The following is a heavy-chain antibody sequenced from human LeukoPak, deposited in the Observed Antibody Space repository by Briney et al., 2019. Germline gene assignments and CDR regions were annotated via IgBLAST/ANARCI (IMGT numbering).Heavy chain of an antibody. CDR3: ARERHCSSTSCLYYYYGMDV. CDR2: INPNSGGT. Sequence: ASVKVSCKASGYTFTGYYMRWVRQAPGQGLEWMGWINPNSGGTNYAQKFQGRVTMTRDTSISTAYMELSRLRSDDTAVYYCARERHCSSTSCLYYYYGMDVWGQGTTVTVSS. J-gene: IGHJ6*02. CDR1: GYTFTGYY. D-gene: IGHD2-2*01. V-gene: IGHV1-2*02.